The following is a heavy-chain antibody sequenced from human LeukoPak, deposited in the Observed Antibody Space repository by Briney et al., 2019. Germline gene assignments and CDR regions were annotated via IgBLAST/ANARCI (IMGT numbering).Heavy chain of an antibody. CDR2: IDGTSRSI. CDR3: ARKMAF. Sequence: PGGSLRLSCAASGFTFSSYGMNWVRQAPGKGLQWVSYIDGTSRSIYYADSVKGRFTVSRDNAKNSLFLRMNSLRDEDTAIYFCARKMAFWGQGTLVTVSS. V-gene: IGHV3-48*02. CDR1: GFTFSSYG. D-gene: IGHD5-24*01. J-gene: IGHJ4*02.